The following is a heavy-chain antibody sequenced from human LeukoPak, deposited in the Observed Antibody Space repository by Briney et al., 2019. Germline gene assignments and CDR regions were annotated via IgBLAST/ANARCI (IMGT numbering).Heavy chain of an antibody. V-gene: IGHV3-48*03. CDR1: GFTFSSYE. CDR2: ISSSGSTI. CDR3: ARGITNSWFDP. J-gene: IGHJ5*02. Sequence: AGGSLRLSCAASGFTFSSYEMNWVRQAPGKGLEWVSYISSSGSTIYYADSVKGRFTISRDNAKNSLYLQMNSLRAEDTAVYYCARGITNSWFDPWGQGTLVTVSS.